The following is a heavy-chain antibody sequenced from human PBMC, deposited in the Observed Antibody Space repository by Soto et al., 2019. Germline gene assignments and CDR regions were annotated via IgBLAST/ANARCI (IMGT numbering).Heavy chain of an antibody. J-gene: IGHJ5*02. CDR3: ARHGRVDGSGGFPYNWFDP. CDR1: GYSFTSYW. V-gene: IGHV5-51*01. CDR2: IYPGDSDT. D-gene: IGHD3-10*01. Sequence: PGESLKISCKGSGYSFTSYWIGWVRQMPGKGLEWMGIIYPGDSDTRYSPSFQGQVTISADKSISTAYLQWSSLKASDTAMFYFARHGRVDGSGGFPYNWFDPWGQGTLVTVSS.